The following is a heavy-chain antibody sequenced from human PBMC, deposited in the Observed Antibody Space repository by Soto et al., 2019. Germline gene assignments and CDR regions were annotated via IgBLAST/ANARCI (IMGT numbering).Heavy chain of an antibody. J-gene: IGHJ4*02. Sequence: TLSLTCAVSGGSISSGDYSWNWIRQPPGKGLEWIGYVYYGGSTYYNPSLQSRVTMSVDRSRNQFSLKLNSVTAADTAVYYCARVRREYDNSGPVDYWGQGTLVTVSS. CDR3: ARVRREYDNSGPVDY. D-gene: IGHD3-22*01. V-gene: IGHV4-30-2*01. CDR2: VYYGGST. CDR1: GGSISSGDYS.